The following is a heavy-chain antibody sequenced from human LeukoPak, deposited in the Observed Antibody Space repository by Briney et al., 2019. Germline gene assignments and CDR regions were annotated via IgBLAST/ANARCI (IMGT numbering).Heavy chain of an antibody. CDR3: ARDWGLVVVTSELDY. CDR2: ISGSGGST. CDR1: GFTFSSYA. D-gene: IGHD3-22*01. V-gene: IGHV3-23*01. J-gene: IGHJ4*02. Sequence: PGGSLRLSCAASGFTFSSYAMSWVRQAPGKGLEWVSAISGSGGSTYYADSVKGRFTISRDNSKNTLYLQMNSLRAEDTAVFYCARDWGLVVVTSELDYWGQGTLVTVSS.